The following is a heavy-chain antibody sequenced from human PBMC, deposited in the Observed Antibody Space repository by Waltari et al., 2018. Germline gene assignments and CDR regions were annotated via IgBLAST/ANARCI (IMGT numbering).Heavy chain of an antibody. J-gene: IGHJ6*02. CDR2: SSNVNANR. Sequence: QVQLVQSGPAVKNTGASVTVYCKTLGCSLSSYGLCWVRQAPRQGLEWMGLSSNVNANRKDAQKVQDRVTMTADPSTNTAYMELKTLTSDDTAVYYCARDSGNDFWSGYYGMDVWGQGTTVTVSS. V-gene: IGHV1-18*01. D-gene: IGHD3-3*01. CDR1: GCSLSSYG. CDR3: ARDSGNDFWSGYYGMDV.